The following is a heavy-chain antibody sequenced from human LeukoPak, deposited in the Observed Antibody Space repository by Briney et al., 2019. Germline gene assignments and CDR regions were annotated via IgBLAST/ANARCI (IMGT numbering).Heavy chain of an antibody. CDR1: GYTLTELS. Sequence: ASVKVSCTVSGYTLTELSMHWVRQAPGKGLEWMGGFDPEDGETIYAQKFQGRVTMTEDTSTDTAHMELSSLRSEDTAVYYCATLRFDYGDYRFQHWARAPWSPSPQ. J-gene: IGHJ1*01. D-gene: IGHD4-17*01. V-gene: IGHV1-24*01. CDR2: FDPEDGET. CDR3: ATLRFDYGDYRFQH.